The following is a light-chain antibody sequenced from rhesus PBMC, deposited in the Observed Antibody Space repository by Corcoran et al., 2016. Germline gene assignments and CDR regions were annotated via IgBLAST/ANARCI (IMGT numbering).Light chain of an antibody. CDR2: EVS. CDR1: SSDIGGYNY. Sequence: QAALTQPRSVSGSPGQAVTISCTGTSSDIGGYNYVSWYQQPPGTAPKLMIYEVSKRPSGVSDRFSGSKSGNTASLTIPGLQAEDEADYYCSSYAGSNTYIFGAGTRLTVL. CDR3: SSYAGSNTYI. J-gene: IGLJ1*01. V-gene: IGLV2-32*02.